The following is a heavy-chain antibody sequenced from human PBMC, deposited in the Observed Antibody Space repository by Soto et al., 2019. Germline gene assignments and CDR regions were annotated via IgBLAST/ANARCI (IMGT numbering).Heavy chain of an antibody. D-gene: IGHD3-10*01. CDR3: AKAMVRGVIKSCYFDY. Sequence: GGSLRLSCAASGFTFDDYAMHWVRQAPGKGLEWVSGISWNSGSIGYADSVKGRFTISRDNAKNSLYLQMNSLRAEDTALYYCAKAMVRGVIKSCYFDYWGQGTLVTVSS. J-gene: IGHJ4*02. CDR1: GFTFDDYA. V-gene: IGHV3-9*01. CDR2: ISWNSGSI.